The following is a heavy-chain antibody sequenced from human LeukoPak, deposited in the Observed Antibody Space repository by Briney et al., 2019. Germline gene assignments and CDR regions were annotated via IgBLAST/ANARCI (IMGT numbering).Heavy chain of an antibody. CDR1: GFTFSDYY. D-gene: IGHD6-13*01. CDR2: ISSSSSTI. V-gene: IGHV3-11*04. CDR3: ARGVQYSSSWAFDY. Sequence: SGGSLRLSCAASGFTFSDYYMSWIRQAPGKGLEWVSYISSSSSTIYYADSVKGRFTISRDNAKNSLYLQMNSLRAEDTAVYYCARGVQYSSSWAFDYWGQGTLVTVSS. J-gene: IGHJ4*02.